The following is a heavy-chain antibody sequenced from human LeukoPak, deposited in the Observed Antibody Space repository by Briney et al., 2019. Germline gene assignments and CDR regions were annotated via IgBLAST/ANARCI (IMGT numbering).Heavy chain of an antibody. CDR2: INPNSGGT. Sequence: PGASVKVSCKASGYTFTGYYMHWVRQAPGQGLEWMGWINPNSGGTNYAQKFQGRVTMTRDTSISTAYMELSRLRSDDTAVYYCARDRGYCSSTSCYTPPRYYMDVWGKGTTVTVSS. D-gene: IGHD2-2*02. V-gene: IGHV1-2*02. CDR1: GYTFTGYY. CDR3: ARDRGYCSSTSCYTPPRYYMDV. J-gene: IGHJ6*03.